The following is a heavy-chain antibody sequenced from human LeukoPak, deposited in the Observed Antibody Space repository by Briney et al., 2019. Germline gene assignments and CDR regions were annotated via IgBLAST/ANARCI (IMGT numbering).Heavy chain of an antibody. J-gene: IGHJ4*02. CDR3: TKEHDYSNYEVDY. Sequence: PGRSLRLSCAASGFTFSSYAMHWVRQAPGKGLEWVAVISYDGSNKYYADSVKGRFTISRDNSKNTLYLQMNSLRAEDTALYYCTKEHDYSNYEVDYWGQGTLVTVSS. V-gene: IGHV3-30-3*01. D-gene: IGHD4-11*01. CDR2: ISYDGSNK. CDR1: GFTFSSYA.